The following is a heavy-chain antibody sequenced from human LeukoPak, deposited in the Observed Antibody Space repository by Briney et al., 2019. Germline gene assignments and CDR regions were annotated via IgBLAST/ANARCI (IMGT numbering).Heavy chain of an antibody. CDR2: VYYSGTT. CDR1: GGSISSYY. V-gene: IGHV4-59*01. CDR3: AIVARRWYFDL. Sequence: SETLSLTCTVSGGSISSYYWSWIRQSPGKGVEWIGYVYYSGTTNYNPSLKSRVTTSVDTSKNQFSLKLSSVTVADTAVYYCAIVARRWYFDLWGRGTLVTVSS. J-gene: IGHJ2*01. D-gene: IGHD6-6*01.